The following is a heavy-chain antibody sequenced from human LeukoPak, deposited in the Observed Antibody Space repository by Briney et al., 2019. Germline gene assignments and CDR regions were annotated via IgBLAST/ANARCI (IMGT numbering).Heavy chain of an antibody. CDR2: IYYTGNT. J-gene: IGHJ4*02. CDR1: GGSISSSY. Sequence: SETLSLTCTVSGGSISSSYWSWIRQPPGKGLEWIGYIYYTGNTNYSPSLKSRVTMSVDTSKNQFSLKLSSVTAADTAVYYCARDRYALTYWGQGTLVTVSS. V-gene: IGHV4-59*01. D-gene: IGHD5-12*01. CDR3: ARDRYALTY.